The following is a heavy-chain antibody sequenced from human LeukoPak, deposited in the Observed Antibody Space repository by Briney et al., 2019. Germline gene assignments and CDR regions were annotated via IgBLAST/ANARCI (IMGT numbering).Heavy chain of an antibody. V-gene: IGHV1-8*01. CDR3: AREEIFRCSGGSCYFDY. Sequence: ASVKVSCKASGYTFTSYDINWVRQATGQGLEWMGWMNPNSGNTGYAQKFQGRVTMTRNTSISIAYMELSSLRSEDTAVYYCAREEIFRCSGGSCYFDYWGQGTLVTVSS. CDR1: GYTFTSYD. CDR2: MNPNSGNT. J-gene: IGHJ4*02. D-gene: IGHD2-15*01.